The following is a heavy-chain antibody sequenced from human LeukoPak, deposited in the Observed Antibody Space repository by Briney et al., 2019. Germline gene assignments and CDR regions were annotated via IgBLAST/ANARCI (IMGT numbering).Heavy chain of an antibody. D-gene: IGHD2-15*01. V-gene: IGHV1-18*01. CDR3: ARADIIVVAGATPVGSAFEY. Sequence: ASVKGSCKTSGYTFISYGISWLRQAPGQGIEWMGWISANKGDTEYAQNFQGRLTVTRDTSTSTAYMELKRLKSDDTAVYYCARADIIVVAGATPVGSAFEYWGQGTLITVS. J-gene: IGHJ4*02. CDR2: ISANKGDT. CDR1: GYTFISYG.